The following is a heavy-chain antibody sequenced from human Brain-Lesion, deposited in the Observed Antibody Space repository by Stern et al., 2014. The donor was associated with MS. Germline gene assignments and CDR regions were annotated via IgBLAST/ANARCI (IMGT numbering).Heavy chain of an antibody. CDR3: AGGLGF. CDR1: GFPFDDYA. V-gene: IGHV3-43D*03. D-gene: IGHD2-21*01. J-gene: IGHJ4*02. Sequence: QLVESGGVVVQPGGSLRLSCAASGFPFDDYAMHWVRQAPGKGLEWVSLITWDGGSTSYTDSVKGRFSISRDNRKSFLYLQMNSLRPEDTALYYCAGGLGFWGRGTLVTVSS. CDR2: ITWDGGST.